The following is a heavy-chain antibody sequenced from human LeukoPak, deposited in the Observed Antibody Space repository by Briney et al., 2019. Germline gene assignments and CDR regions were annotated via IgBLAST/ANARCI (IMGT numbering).Heavy chain of an antibody. Sequence: SAKVSCKASGGTFSSYAISWVRQAPGQGLEWMGRIIPIFGTANYAQKFQGRVTITTDESTSTAYMELSSLRSEDTAVYYCARATLPRTYYDSSGYYSYPFDYWGQGTLVTVSS. CDR3: ARATLPRTYYDSSGYYSYPFDY. CDR1: GGTFSSYA. D-gene: IGHD3-22*01. J-gene: IGHJ4*02. V-gene: IGHV1-69*05. CDR2: IIPIFGTA.